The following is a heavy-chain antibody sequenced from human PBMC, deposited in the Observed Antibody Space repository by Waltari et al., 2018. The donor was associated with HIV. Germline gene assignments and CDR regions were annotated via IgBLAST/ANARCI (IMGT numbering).Heavy chain of an antibody. CDR1: GYTCTGYY. CDR3: ATALYSSSSAGSIDY. J-gene: IGHJ4*02. CDR2: INPNSGGT. D-gene: IGHD6-6*01. V-gene: IGHV1-2*02. Sequence: QVQLVQSGAEVKKPGASVKVSCKASGYTCTGYYLHWVRQAPGQGLEWMGWINPNSGGTNYAQKFQGRVTMTRDTSISTAYMGLSRLRSDDTAVYYCATALYSSSSAGSIDYWGQGTLVTVSP.